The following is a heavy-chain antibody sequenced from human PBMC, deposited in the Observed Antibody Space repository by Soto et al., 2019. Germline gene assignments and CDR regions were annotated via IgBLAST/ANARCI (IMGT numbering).Heavy chain of an antibody. CDR2: ISYDGSNK. J-gene: IGHJ5*02. Sequence: TGGSLRLSCAASGFTFSSYGMHWVRQAPGKGLEWVAVISYDGSNKYYADSVKGRFTISRDNSKNTLYLQMNSLRAEDTAVYYCAKELEDYDKTQNWFDPWGQGTLVTVSS. CDR1: GFTFSSYG. CDR3: AKELEDYDKTQNWFDP. D-gene: IGHD4-17*01. V-gene: IGHV3-30*18.